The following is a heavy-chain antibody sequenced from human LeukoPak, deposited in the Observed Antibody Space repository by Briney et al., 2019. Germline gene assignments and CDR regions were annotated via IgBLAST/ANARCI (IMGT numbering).Heavy chain of an antibody. CDR1: GYTFTSYG. D-gene: IGHD2-2*01. V-gene: IGHV1-18*01. Sequence: ASVKVSCKASGYTFTSYGISWVRQAPGQGLEWMGWISAYNGNTNYAQKLQGRVTMTTDTSTSTAYMELRSLRSDDTAVYYCARASYCSSTSCYQDYYYYGMDVWGQGTTVTVSS. J-gene: IGHJ6*02. CDR2: ISAYNGNT. CDR3: ARASYCSSTSCYQDYYYYGMDV.